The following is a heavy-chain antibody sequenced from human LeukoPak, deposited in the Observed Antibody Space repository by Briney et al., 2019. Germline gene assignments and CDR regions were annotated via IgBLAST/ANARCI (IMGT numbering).Heavy chain of an antibody. CDR1: GFTLSSYW. D-gene: IGHD5-24*01. CDR2: INSDGSST. V-gene: IGHV3-74*01. Sequence: GGSLRLSCAASGFTLSSYWMHWVRQAPGKGLVWVSRINSDGSSTNYADSVKGRFTISRDNAKNSLYLQMNSLRADDTAVYYCARQYNYGLDYWGQGTLVTVSS. J-gene: IGHJ4*02. CDR3: ARQYNYGLDY.